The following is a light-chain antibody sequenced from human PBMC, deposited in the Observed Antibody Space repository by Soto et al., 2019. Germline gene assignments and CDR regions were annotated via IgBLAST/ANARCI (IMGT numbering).Light chain of an antibody. CDR3: QQSYSMPRT. V-gene: IGKV1-39*01. CDR2: STS. J-gene: IGKJ2*02. Sequence: DLQMTQSPSSLSASVGDRIIITCRASQTISYYLNWYQHQPGKAPKLLIYSTSSLQSGVPSRFSDSGSGTDFTLTISSLQPEDFATYYCQQSYSMPRTFGQGTKLEIK. CDR1: QTISYY.